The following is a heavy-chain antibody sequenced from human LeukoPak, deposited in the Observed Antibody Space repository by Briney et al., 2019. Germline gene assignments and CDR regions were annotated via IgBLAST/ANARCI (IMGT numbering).Heavy chain of an antibody. V-gene: IGHV3-21*01. CDR2: ISSSSSYI. Sequence: GGSLRLSCAASGFTFSSYSMNWVRQAPGKGLEWVSSISSSSSYIYYADSVKGRFTISRDNAKNSLYLHMNSLRAEDTAVYYCARSDYGDRGFDYWGQGTLVTVSS. D-gene: IGHD4-17*01. CDR3: ARSDYGDRGFDY. J-gene: IGHJ4*02. CDR1: GFTFSSYS.